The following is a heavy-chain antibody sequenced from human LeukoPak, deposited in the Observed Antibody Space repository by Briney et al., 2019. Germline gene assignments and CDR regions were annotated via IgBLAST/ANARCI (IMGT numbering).Heavy chain of an antibody. V-gene: IGHV3-23*01. CDR2: ISGSGGST. D-gene: IGHD3-10*01. CDR3: AKEGPWFGELYNYYYYYMDV. CDR1: EFTFSSDA. J-gene: IGHJ6*03. Sequence: GGSLRLSCAASEFTFSSDAMRWGRQAPGKGLVGVLGISGSGGSTYYADSVKGRVTVSRDNSKNTLYLQMNSLRAEDTAVYYCAKEGPWFGELYNYYYYYMDVWGKGTTVTISS.